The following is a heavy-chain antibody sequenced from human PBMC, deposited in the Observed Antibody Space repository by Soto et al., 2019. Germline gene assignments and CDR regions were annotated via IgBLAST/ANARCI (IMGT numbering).Heavy chain of an antibody. V-gene: IGHV1-2*02. Sequence: ASVKVSCKASGYTFTGYYMHWVRQAPGLGLEWMGWINPNSGGTNYAQKFQGRVTMTRDTSISTAYMELSRLRSDDTAVYYCASDIVVVPAAPGYGMGVWGQGTRVTVSS. CDR1: GYTFTGYY. CDR2: INPNSGGT. CDR3: ASDIVVVPAAPGYGMGV. D-gene: IGHD2-2*01. J-gene: IGHJ6*02.